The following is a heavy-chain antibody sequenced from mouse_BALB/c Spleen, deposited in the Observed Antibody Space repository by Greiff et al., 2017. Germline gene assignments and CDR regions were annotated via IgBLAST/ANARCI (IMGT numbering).Heavy chain of an antibody. CDR2: IYPGSGST. Sequence: LQQPGSELVRPGASVKLSCKASGYTFTSYWMHWVKQRPGQGLEWIGNIYPGSGSTNYDEKFKSKATLTVDTSSSTAYMQLSSLTSEDSAVYYCTRSRWYFEVWGAGTTVTVSS. CDR3: TRSRWYFEV. V-gene: IGHV1S22*01. J-gene: IGHJ1*01. CDR1: GYTFTSYW.